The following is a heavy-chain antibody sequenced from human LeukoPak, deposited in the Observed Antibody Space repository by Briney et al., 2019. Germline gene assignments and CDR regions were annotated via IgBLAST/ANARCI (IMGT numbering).Heavy chain of an antibody. CDR3: ARVHRGNPYAFDI. CDR2: INPNSGGT. CDR1: GYTFTGYY. V-gene: IGHV1-2*02. Sequence: ASVKVSCKASGYTFTGYYMHWVRQAPGQGLEWMGWINPNSGGTNYAQKFQGRVTMTRDTSISTAYMELSRLRSDETAVYYCARVHRGNPYAFDIRGKGTMVTVSS. J-gene: IGHJ3*02.